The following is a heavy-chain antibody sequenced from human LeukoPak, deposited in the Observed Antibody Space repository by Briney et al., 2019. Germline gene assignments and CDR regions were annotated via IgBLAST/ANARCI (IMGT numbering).Heavy chain of an antibody. CDR1: GGSISSNSHY. V-gene: IGHV4-39*07. D-gene: IGHD6-19*01. CDR3: ATLAVAGTPYYYYYYMDV. J-gene: IGHJ6*03. CDR2: IYYTGDT. Sequence: SETLSLTCSVSGGSISSNSHYWGWIRQPPGKGLEWIGTIYYTGDTYYNPSLKSRVTISVDTSKNQFSLKLSSVTAADTAVYYCATLAVAGTPYYYYYYMDVWGKGTTVTISS.